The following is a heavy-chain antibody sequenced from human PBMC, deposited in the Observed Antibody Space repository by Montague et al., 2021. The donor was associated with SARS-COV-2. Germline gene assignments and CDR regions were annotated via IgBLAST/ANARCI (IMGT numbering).Heavy chain of an antibody. CDR3: ASFRRTQLLFGTLYYGLDV. CDR2: INQGGRT. V-gene: IGHV4-34*01. D-gene: IGHD2-2*01. J-gene: IGHJ6*02. Sequence: SETLSLTCAVYGGSFSGYYWSWIRQPPEKGLEWIGEINQGGRTNNNPSLKSRVIISVDTSKNQFSLKLSSVTAADTAVYYCASFRRTQLLFGTLYYGLDVWGQGTTVTVSS. CDR1: GGSFSGYY.